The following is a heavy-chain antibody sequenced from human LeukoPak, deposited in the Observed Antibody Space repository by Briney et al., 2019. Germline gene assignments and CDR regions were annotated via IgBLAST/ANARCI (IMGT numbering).Heavy chain of an antibody. CDR3: ARGYDFSSGGANY. CDR2: IWYDGSNK. V-gene: IGHV3-30*19. J-gene: IGHJ4*02. D-gene: IGHD3-3*01. Sequence: GRSLRLSCAASGFTFSSYGMHWVRQAPGKGLEWVAVIWYDGSNKYYADSVKGRFTISRDNSKNTLYLQMNSLRGEDTAVYYCARGYDFSSGGANYWGQGTLVTVSS. CDR1: GFTFSSYG.